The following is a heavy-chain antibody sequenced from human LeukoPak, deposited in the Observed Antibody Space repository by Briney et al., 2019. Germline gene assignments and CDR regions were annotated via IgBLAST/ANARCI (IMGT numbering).Heavy chain of an antibody. Sequence: GGSLRLSCAASGFAFSTYWMDWVRQAPGKGLEWVGNINQDGSVKHYVDSVRGRFTISRDNARNSVYLQMNALRVEDTAVYYCTGDFVFWGQGTLVTASS. CDR3: TGDFVF. CDR2: INQDGSVK. D-gene: IGHD3-3*01. CDR1: GFAFSTYW. V-gene: IGHV3-7*01. J-gene: IGHJ4*02.